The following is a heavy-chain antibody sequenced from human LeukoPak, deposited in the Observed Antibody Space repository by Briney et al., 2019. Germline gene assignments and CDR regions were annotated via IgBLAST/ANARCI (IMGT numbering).Heavy chain of an antibody. V-gene: IGHV4-38-2*01. CDR1: GYSISSGYY. J-gene: IGHJ4*02. D-gene: IGHD5-18*01. CDR3: ARLGYSYGYFDY. Sequence: SETLSLTCAVSGYSISSGYYWGWIRQPPGKGLDWIGSIYHSGSTYYNPSLKSRVTISVDTSKNQFSMKLSSVTAADTAVYYCARLGYSYGYFDYWGQGTLVTVSS. CDR2: IYHSGST.